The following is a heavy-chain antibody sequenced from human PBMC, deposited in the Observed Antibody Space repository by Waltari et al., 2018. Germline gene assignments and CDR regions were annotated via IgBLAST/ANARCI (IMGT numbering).Heavy chain of an antibody. CDR1: GGSFSGYY. Sequence: QVQLQQWGAGLLKPSETLSLTCAVYGGSFSGYYWSWIRQPPGKGLEWIGEINHSGSTNYNPSLKSRVPTSVDTSKTHFSLKLSSVTAADTAVYYCARLYCSRGCYMDVWGKGTTVTVSS. D-gene: IGHD2-2*01. CDR2: INHSGST. J-gene: IGHJ6*03. V-gene: IGHV4-34*01. CDR3: ARLYCSRGCYMDV.